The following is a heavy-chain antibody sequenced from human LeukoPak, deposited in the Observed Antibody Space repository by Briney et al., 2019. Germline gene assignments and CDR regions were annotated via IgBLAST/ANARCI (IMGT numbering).Heavy chain of an antibody. J-gene: IGHJ5*02. CDR1: GFSFDTYA. D-gene: IGHD1-14*01. CDR3: AKDWYNWFDP. Sequence: TGGSLRLSCAASGFSFDTYAMTWVRQAPGKGLEWVSAISGDGGSTYYADSVKGRFTISRDSSKNTLYLQMNSLRAEDTAVYYCAKDWYNWFDPWGQGTLVTVSS. CDR2: ISGDGGST. V-gene: IGHV3-23*01.